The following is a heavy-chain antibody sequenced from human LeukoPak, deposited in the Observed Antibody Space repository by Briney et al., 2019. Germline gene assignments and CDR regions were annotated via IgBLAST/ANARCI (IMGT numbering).Heavy chain of an antibody. Sequence: SVKVSCKASGGTFSSYAISWVRQAPGQGLEWMGGIIPIFGTANYAQKFQGRVTITADESTSTAYMELSSLRSEDTAVYYCARDLGWRDSSGSSDYWGQGTLVTVSS. V-gene: IGHV1-69*13. CDR2: IIPIFGTA. CDR3: ARDLGWRDSSGSSDY. CDR1: GGTFSSYA. J-gene: IGHJ4*02. D-gene: IGHD3-22*01.